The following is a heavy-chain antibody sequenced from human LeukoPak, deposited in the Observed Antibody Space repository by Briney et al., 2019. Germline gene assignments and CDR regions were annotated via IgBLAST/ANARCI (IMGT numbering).Heavy chain of an antibody. CDR1: GFTFSSYS. D-gene: IGHD3-10*01. Sequence: RGSLRLSCAASGFTFSSYSMNWVRQAPGKGPEWVSYISSSSSTIYYADSVKGRFTISRDNAKNSLYLQMNSLRAEDTAVYYCARVDYYYGSGSYFHLFDYWGQGTLVTVSS. CDR2: ISSSSSTI. V-gene: IGHV3-48*01. CDR3: ARVDYYYGSGSYFHLFDY. J-gene: IGHJ4*02.